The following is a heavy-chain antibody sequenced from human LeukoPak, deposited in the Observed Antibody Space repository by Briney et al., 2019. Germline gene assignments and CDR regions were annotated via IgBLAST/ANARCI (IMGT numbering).Heavy chain of an antibody. CDR1: GFTFSSYW. Sequence: PGESLSLTCADSGFTFSSYWMSWVRQAPGKGLEWVANIKQDGSEKYYVDSVKGRFTISRDNAKTSLKLPMNSLRAEDTAVYYCARLYYYDPYGSYFDYGGQGTLVTVSS. V-gene: IGHV3-7*01. CDR3: ARLYYYDPYGSYFDY. J-gene: IGHJ4*02. D-gene: IGHD3-22*01. CDR2: IKQDGSEK.